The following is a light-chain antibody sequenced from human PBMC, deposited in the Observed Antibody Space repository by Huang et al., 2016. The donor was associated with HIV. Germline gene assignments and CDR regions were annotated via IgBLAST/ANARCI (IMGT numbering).Light chain of an antibody. CDR3: QHYNSWPLT. Sequence: EIVMTQSPATLSVSPGERATRFCRASQSLNNNLARYRQKPVQAPRPLIYGAATRATGVPARVSGSGSGTEFTLTISSLQSEDFAVYYCQHYNSWPLTFGGGTKVEI. V-gene: IGKV3-15*01. J-gene: IGKJ4*01. CDR2: GAA. CDR1: QSLNNN.